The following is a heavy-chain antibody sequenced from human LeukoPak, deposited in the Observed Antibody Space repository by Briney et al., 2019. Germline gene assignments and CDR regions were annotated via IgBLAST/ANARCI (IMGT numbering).Heavy chain of an antibody. J-gene: IGHJ4*02. Sequence: PGGSLRLSCAASGFTFSSYEMNWVRQAPGKGLEWVSYISSSGRTTYSADSVKGRFTTSRDNAKNSLHLQMNSLRVEDTAVYYCAKDRAIFGPSDYWGQGTLVTVSS. CDR3: AKDRAIFGPSDY. V-gene: IGHV3-48*03. D-gene: IGHD3-3*01. CDR2: ISSSGRTT. CDR1: GFTFSSYE.